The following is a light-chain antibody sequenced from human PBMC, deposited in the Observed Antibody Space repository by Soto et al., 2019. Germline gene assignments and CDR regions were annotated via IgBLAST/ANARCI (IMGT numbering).Light chain of an antibody. Sequence: SYELAQPPSVSVAPGETARITCGGNNIGSQSVHWYQQQPGQAPVLVIYYDSDRPSGIPERFSGSNSGNTATLTITRVEAGDEADNYCQVCDRSSDHGVFGGGTKLTVL. CDR3: QVCDRSSDHGV. V-gene: IGLV3-21*04. CDR1: NIGSQS. CDR2: YDS. J-gene: IGLJ3*02.